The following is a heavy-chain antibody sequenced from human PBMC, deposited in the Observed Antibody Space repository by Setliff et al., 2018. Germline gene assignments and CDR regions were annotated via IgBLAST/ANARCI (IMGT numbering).Heavy chain of an antibody. V-gene: IGHV4-39*01. Sequence: PSETLSLTCTVSGGSIRSSSYYWGWIRQPPXQGLERXXXXXXXXXXXXXXXLXSRVTIXXDTSKNQFSLKLSSVTAADTAVYYCARLGGSSGSGGFYYYYYYMDVWGKGTTVTVSS. CDR1: GGSIRSSSYY. CDR2: XXXXXXX. CDR3: ARLGGSSGSGGFYYYYYYMDV. D-gene: IGHD3-22*01. J-gene: IGHJ6*03.